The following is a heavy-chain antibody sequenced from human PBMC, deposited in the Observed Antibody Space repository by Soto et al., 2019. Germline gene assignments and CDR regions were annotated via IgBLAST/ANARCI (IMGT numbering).Heavy chain of an antibody. CDR2: ISISSITI. V-gene: IGHV3-48*02. Sequence: EVQLVESGGGLVQPGGSLRLSCRASGFTFSTFSMNWVRQAPGKGLEWISYISISSITIHYADSVKGRFTISRDNAKSSLYLQMDRLRDDDTAVYYCAIDGATTGHWDYWGQGTLVTVSS. CDR1: GFTFSTFS. D-gene: IGHD1-26*01. CDR3: AIDGATTGHWDY. J-gene: IGHJ4*02.